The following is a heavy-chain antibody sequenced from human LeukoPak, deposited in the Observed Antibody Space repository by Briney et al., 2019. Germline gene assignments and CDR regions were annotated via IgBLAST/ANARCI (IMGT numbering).Heavy chain of an antibody. Sequence: GGSLRLSCAASGFTFSTYNMNWVRQAPGKGLEWVSSITSSSSYIYYADSVKGRFTISRDNAKNSLYLQMNSLRAEDTAVYYCASANPILLDYYYYYMDVWGKGTTVTVSS. CDR3: ASANPILLDYYYYYMDV. CDR1: GFTFSTYN. D-gene: IGHD3-3*01. CDR2: ITSSSSYI. J-gene: IGHJ6*03. V-gene: IGHV3-21*01.